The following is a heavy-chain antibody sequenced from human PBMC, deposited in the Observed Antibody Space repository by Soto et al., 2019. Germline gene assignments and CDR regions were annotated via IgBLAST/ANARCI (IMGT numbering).Heavy chain of an antibody. V-gene: IGHV1-2*04. D-gene: IGHD2-2*02. CDR3: ARDRSVVVPAAIGGYYYYYMDV. J-gene: IGHJ6*03. CDR1: GYTFTGYY. Sequence: ASVKVSCKASGYTFTGYYMHWVRQAPGQGLEWMGWINPNSGGTNYAQKFKGWVTMTRDTSISTAYMELSRLRSDDTAVYYCARDRSVVVPAAIGGYYYYYMDVWGKGTTVTVSS. CDR2: INPNSGGT.